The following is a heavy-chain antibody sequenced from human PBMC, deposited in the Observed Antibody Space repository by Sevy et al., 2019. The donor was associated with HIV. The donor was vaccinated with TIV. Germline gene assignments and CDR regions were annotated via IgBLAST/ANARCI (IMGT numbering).Heavy chain of an antibody. D-gene: IGHD4-17*01. CDR1: GFTFSHYA. CDR3: AKDHAVTTEWVVFDS. J-gene: IGHJ4*02. CDR2: ISFDGASR. V-gene: IGHV3-30*18. Sequence: GGSLRLSCAASGFTFSHYAMHWIRQAPGKGLEWVAAISFDGASRNYADSVRGRFTISRDDSKNTVYLHMRGLRSEHTAVYFCAKDHAVTTEWVVFDSWGQGTLVTVSS.